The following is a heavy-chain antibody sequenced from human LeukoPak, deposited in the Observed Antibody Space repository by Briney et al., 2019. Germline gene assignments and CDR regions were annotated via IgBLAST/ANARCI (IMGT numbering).Heavy chain of an antibody. Sequence: PSETLSLTCTVSGGPISSYYWSWIRQPPGKGLEWIGYIYYSGSTNYNPSLKSRVTISVDTSKNQFSLKLSSVTAADTAVYYCATHCSSTSCYSTRFDYWGQGTPVTVSS. D-gene: IGHD2-2*01. J-gene: IGHJ4*02. CDR2: IYYSGST. V-gene: IGHV4-59*01. CDR1: GGPISSYY. CDR3: ATHCSSTSCYSTRFDY.